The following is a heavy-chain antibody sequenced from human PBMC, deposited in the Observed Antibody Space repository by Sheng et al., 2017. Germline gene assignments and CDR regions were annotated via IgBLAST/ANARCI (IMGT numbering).Heavy chain of an antibody. CDR1: GFTFSSYE. V-gene: IGHV3-48*03. Sequence: EVQLVESGGGLGTAWRVPVRLSCAASGFTFSSYEMNWVRQAPGKGLEWVSYISSSGSTIYYADSVKGRFTISRDNAKNSLYLQMNSLRAEDTAVYYCAESICRWSSQSVVFDIVGDRRTMVTVSS. CDR3: AESICRWSSQSVVFDIV. D-gene: IGHD2-15*01. J-gene: IGHJ3*01. CDR2: ISSSGSTI.